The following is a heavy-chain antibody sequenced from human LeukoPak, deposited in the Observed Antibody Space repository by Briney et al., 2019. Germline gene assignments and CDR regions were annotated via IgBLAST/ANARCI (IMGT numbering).Heavy chain of an antibody. CDR2: IYTSGST. CDR1: DDSITMYY. J-gene: IGHJ6*03. D-gene: IGHD5-18*01. Sequence: SQTLSLTCTVSDDSITMYYWTWIRQPPGKGLEWIGRIYTSGSTNYNPSLKSRVTMSVDTSKNQFSLKLTSVTAADTAVYYCARTTEGGYTYGYFYYYYMDVWGKGTTVTISS. CDR3: ARTTEGGYTYGYFYYYYMDV. V-gene: IGHV4-4*07.